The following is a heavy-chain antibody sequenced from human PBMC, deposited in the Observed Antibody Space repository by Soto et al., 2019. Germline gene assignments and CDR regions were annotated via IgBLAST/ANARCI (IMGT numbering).Heavy chain of an antibody. J-gene: IGHJ6*02. D-gene: IGHD1-20*01. Sequence: GGSLRLSCAASGFTFTDAWMNWVRQAPGKGLEWVGHIKSKTDGGTTDYAAPVKGRFTISRDDSKNMLFLQLNSLKTEDTAVYYCTTNSYTLPDYYGMDVWGQGTTVTVSS. CDR2: IKSKTDGGTT. V-gene: IGHV3-15*07. CDR1: GFTFTDAW. CDR3: TTNSYTLPDYYGMDV.